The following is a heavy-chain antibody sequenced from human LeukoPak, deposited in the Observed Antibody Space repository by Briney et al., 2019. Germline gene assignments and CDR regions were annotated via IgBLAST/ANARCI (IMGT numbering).Heavy chain of an antibody. Sequence: GSGPTLVNPTQTLTLTCTFSGLSLSASGEGVGWIRQPPGQALEWLALVYWDESKRYSPAMKRRLTLPQDNSKNQVVLTMNNMDHGDTATYYCAHLYGYSSGWLNYWGQGTLVTVSS. CDR1: GLSLSASGEG. D-gene: IGHD6-19*01. V-gene: IGHV2-5*02. CDR3: AHLYGYSSGWLNY. J-gene: IGHJ4*02. CDR2: VYWDESK.